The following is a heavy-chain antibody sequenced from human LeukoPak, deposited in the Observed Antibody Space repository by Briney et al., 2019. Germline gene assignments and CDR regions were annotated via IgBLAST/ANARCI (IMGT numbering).Heavy chain of an antibody. J-gene: IGHJ4*02. D-gene: IGHD2-15*01. Sequence: ASVKVSCKASGYTFTGYYIHWVRQAPGQGLEWMGWINPNSGGANYAQKFQGRVTMTRDTSISTAYMELNRLRSDDTAVYYCAGDLYCSGSNCLFYFDYWGQGTLVTVSS. V-gene: IGHV1-2*02. CDR2: INPNSGGA. CDR1: GYTFTGYY. CDR3: AGDLYCSGSNCLFYFDY.